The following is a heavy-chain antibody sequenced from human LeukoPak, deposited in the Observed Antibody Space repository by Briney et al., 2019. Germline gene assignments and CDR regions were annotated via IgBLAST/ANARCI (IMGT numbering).Heavy chain of an antibody. CDR3: ATLPYCSSTSCYDY. CDR1: GFTFTNYW. J-gene: IGHJ4*02. Sequence: GGSLRLSCAASGFTFTNYWMSWVRQAPGKGLEWVANIKQDGSEKYYVDSVKGRFTTSRDNAKNSLYLQMSSLRAEDTALYYCATLPYCSSTSCYDYWGQGTLVTVSS. V-gene: IGHV3-7*01. CDR2: IKQDGSEK. D-gene: IGHD2-2*01.